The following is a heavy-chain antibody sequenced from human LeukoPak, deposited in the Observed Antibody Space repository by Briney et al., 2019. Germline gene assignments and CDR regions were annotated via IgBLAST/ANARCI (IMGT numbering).Heavy chain of an antibody. CDR3: ASGMTTVTTGFDY. Sequence: SETLSLTCAVSGGSNSSGGYSWSWIRQPPGKGLEWIGYIYHSGSTYYNPSLKSRVTISVDRSKNQFSLKLSSVTAADTAVYYCASGMTTVTTGFDYWGQGTLVTVSS. J-gene: IGHJ4*02. V-gene: IGHV4-30-2*01. CDR2: IYHSGST. CDR1: GGSNSSGGYS. D-gene: IGHD4-17*01.